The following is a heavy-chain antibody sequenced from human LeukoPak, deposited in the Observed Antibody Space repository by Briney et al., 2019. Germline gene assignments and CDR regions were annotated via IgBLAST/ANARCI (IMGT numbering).Heavy chain of an antibody. D-gene: IGHD3-22*01. J-gene: IGHJ4*02. CDR3: AREEHYYDSSGYFSNYFDY. CDR2: ISAYNGNT. V-gene: IGHV1-18*01. CDR1: GYTFTSYG. Sequence: GASVKVSCKASGYTFTSYGISWVRQAPGQGLEWMGWISAYNGNTNYAQKLQGKVTMTTDTSTSTAYMELRSLRSDDTAVYYCAREEHYYDSSGYFSNYFDYWGQGTLVTASS.